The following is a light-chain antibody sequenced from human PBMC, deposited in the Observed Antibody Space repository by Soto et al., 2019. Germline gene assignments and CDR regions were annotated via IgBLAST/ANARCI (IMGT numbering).Light chain of an antibody. V-gene: IGKV1-27*01. CDR3: QKYNNAPELP. J-gene: IGKJ4*01. Sequence: IQLTQSPSSLSASVGDRVTVTCRASQAISNYLAWYQQRPGKVPKLLIYGASTLQPGVPSRFSGSGSGTDFTLTISSLQPEDVATYYCQKYNNAPELPFGGGTKVDIK. CDR2: GAS. CDR1: QAISNY.